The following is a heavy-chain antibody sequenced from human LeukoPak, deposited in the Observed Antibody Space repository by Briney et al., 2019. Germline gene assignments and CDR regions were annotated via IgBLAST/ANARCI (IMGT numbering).Heavy chain of an antibody. CDR3: AKAIAVAGGAFDI. J-gene: IGHJ3*02. V-gene: IGHV3-23*01. Sequence: GGSLRLSCAASEFTFSSYAMSWVRQAPGKGLEWVSAISGSGGSTYYADSVKGRFTISRDNSKNTLYLQMNSLRAEDTAVYYCAKAIAVAGGAFDIWGQGTMVTVSS. D-gene: IGHD6-19*01. CDR2: ISGSGGST. CDR1: EFTFSSYA.